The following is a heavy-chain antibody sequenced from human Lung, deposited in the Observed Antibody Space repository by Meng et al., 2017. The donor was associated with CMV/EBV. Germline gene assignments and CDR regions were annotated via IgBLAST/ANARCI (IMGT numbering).Heavy chain of an antibody. CDR3: ARVKRYCNGGTCSSTGYYGMDV. CDR2: INPNSGGT. V-gene: IGHV1-2*02. D-gene: IGHD2-15*01. CDR1: GYNFTGYY. Sequence: ASXXVSXKASGYNFTGYYIHWVRQAPGQGLEWMGWINPNSGGTNYAQKFQGRITMTGDTSITTAYMELSRLRSDDMAVYHCARVKRYCNGGTCSSTGYYGMDVWXPGNTV. J-gene: IGHJ6*01.